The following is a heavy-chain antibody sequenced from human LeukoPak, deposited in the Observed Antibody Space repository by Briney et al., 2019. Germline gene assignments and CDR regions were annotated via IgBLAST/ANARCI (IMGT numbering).Heavy chain of an antibody. CDR3: ARTNIVVVPAAIHYYYYYYMDV. CDR2: MNPNSGNT. J-gene: IGHJ6*03. CDR1: GYTFTSYD. Sequence: ASVKVSCKASGYTFTSYDINWVRQATGQGLEWMGWMNPNSGNTGYAQKFQGRVTMTRNTSISTAYMELSSLRSEDTAVYYCARTNIVVVPAAIHYYYYYYMDVWGKGTTVTVSS. D-gene: IGHD2-2*01. V-gene: IGHV1-8*01.